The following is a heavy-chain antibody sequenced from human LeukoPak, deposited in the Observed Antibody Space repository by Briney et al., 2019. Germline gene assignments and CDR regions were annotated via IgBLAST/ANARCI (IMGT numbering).Heavy chain of an antibody. CDR1: GYTFTGYY. D-gene: IGHD3-3*02. Sequence: ASVKVSCKASGYTFTGYYMHWVRQAPGQGLEWMAWINPNSGGTKYEQKFQGRLTMTRDTSISTAYMELTRLTSDDTAVYYCARGRLAHFFDFWGQGTLVTVSS. V-gene: IGHV1-2*02. CDR3: ARGRLAHFFDF. J-gene: IGHJ4*02. CDR2: INPNSGGT.